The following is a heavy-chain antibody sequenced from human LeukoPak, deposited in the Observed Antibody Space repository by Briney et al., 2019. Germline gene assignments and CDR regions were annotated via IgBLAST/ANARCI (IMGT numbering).Heavy chain of an antibody. V-gene: IGHV4-39*07. Sequence: SETLSLTCTVSGASITSSSYCWGWVRQPPGKGLEWIGEINHSGSTNYNPSLKSRVTISVDTSKNQFSLKLSSVTAADTAVYYCAEQGNIWGQGTMVTVSS. J-gene: IGHJ3*02. CDR2: INHSGST. D-gene: IGHD6-13*01. CDR3: AEQGNI. CDR1: GASITSSSYC.